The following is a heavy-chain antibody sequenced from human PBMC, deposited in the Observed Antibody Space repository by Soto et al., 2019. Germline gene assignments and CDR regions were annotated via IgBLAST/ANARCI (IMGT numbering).Heavy chain of an antibody. CDR3: ATPGSTLDYYYGMDV. Sequence: QVQLVQSGAEVKKPGSSVKVSCKASGGTFSSYAISWVRQAPGQGLEWMGGIIPIFGTANYAQKFQGRVTITADESKRTAYMGLSSRRSEDTAVYYCATPGSTLDYYYGMDVWGHGATVTVAS. V-gene: IGHV1-69*12. D-gene: IGHD2-15*01. J-gene: IGHJ6*02. CDR2: IIPIFGTA. CDR1: GGTFSSYA.